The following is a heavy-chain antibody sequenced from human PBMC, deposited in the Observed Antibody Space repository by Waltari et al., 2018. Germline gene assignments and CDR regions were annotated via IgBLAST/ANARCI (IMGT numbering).Heavy chain of an antibody. Sequence: YYWSWIRQPPGKGLEWIGEINHSGSTNYNPSLKSRVTISVDTSKNQFSLKLSSVTAADTAVYYCATTTVTISDAFDIWGQGTMVTVSS. CDR1: YY. CDR2: INHSGST. J-gene: IGHJ3*02. V-gene: IGHV4-34*01. D-gene: IGHD4-17*01. CDR3: ATTTVTISDAFDI.